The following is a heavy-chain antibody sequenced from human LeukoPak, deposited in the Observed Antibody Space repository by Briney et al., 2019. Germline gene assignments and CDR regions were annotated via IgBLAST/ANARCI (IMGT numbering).Heavy chain of an antibody. Sequence: ASVKVSCKASGYTFTSYYMHWVRQAPGQGLEWMGIINPSGGSTSYAQKFQGRVTMTRDPSPSTVYMEMSSLRSEDTAVYYCARDPEYCSSTSCSTGYYYYGMDVWGQGTTVTVSS. J-gene: IGHJ6*02. CDR1: GYTFTSYY. CDR3: ARDPEYCSSTSCSTGYYYYGMDV. D-gene: IGHD2-2*01. V-gene: IGHV1-46*01. CDR2: INPSGGST.